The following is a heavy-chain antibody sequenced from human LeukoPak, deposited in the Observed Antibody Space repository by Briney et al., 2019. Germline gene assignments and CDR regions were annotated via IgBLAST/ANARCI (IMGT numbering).Heavy chain of an antibody. CDR3: AKGYTSYYGP. CDR1: GFTFSSYG. V-gene: IGHV3-30*02. D-gene: IGHD3-10*01. CDR2: IRYEGSNK. Sequence: GGSLRLSCAASGFTFSSYGMHWGRQAPGKGLEWVAFIRYEGSNKYYADSVKGRFTISRDNSKNTLYLQMNSLRAEDTAVYYCAKGYTSYYGPWGQGTLVTVSS. J-gene: IGHJ5*02.